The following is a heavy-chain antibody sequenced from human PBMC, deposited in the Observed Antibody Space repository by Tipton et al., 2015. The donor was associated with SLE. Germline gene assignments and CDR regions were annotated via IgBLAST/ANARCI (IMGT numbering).Heavy chain of an antibody. CDR1: GGTFSSYA. Sequence: QSGAEVKKPGSSVKVSCKASGGTFSSYAISWVRQAPGQGLEWMGGISAYNGNTNYAQKLQGRVTMTTGTSTRTAYMELRSLRSDGTAVYDGARVSYCSTSSCFGNSDAFDIWGQGTMGTVSS. CDR3: ARVSYCSTSSCFGNSDAFDI. CDR2: ISAYNGNT. J-gene: IGHJ3*02. V-gene: IGHV1-18*01. D-gene: IGHD2-2*01.